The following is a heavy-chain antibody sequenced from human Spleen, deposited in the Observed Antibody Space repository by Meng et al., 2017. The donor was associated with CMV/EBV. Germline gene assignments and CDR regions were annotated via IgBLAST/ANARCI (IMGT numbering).Heavy chain of an antibody. V-gene: IGHV3-30*04. CDR3: ARDVPSSSWYVGFDY. CDR2: ISYDGSNK. CDR1: GFAFGDYA. J-gene: IGHJ4*02. Sequence: GESLKISCTASGFAFGDYAMSWVRQAPGKGLEWVAVISYDGSNKYYADSVKGRFTISRDNSKNTLYLQMNSLRAEDTAVYYCARDVPSSSWYVGFDYWGQGTLVTVSS. D-gene: IGHD6-13*01.